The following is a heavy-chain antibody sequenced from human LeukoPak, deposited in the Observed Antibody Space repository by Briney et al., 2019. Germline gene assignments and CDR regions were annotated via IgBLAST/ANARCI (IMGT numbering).Heavy chain of an antibody. Sequence: GGALRLSCAASGFTFSSYAMHLGRPAPGEGPEYVSAISSNGSSTYYANSVKGRFTISRDNSKNTLYLQMGNLRAVGMAVYFFSRTSRFDYCYGYSPHPHYYWGQRTLLTVSS. V-gene: IGHV3-64*01. D-gene: IGHD5-18*01. CDR2: ISSNGSST. CDR1: GFTFSSYA. CDR3: SRTSRFDYCYGYSPHPHYY. J-gene: IGHJ4*02.